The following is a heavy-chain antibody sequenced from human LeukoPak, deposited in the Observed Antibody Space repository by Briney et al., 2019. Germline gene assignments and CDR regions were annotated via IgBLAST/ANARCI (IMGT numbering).Heavy chain of an antibody. J-gene: IGHJ3*02. Sequence: GSLRLSCAASGFTFSSYEMNWVRQAPGKGLEWVSYISSGGSTVYYADSVKGRFTISRDNAKNSLYLQMNSLRAEDAAVYYCARVIIVGATGIWGQGTMVTVSS. CDR3: ARVIIVGATGI. V-gene: IGHV3-48*03. CDR1: GFTFSSYE. CDR2: ISSGGSTV. D-gene: IGHD1-26*01.